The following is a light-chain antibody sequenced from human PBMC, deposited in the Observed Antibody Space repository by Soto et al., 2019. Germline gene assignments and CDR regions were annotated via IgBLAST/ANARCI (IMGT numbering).Light chain of an antibody. V-gene: IGKV1-39*01. CDR1: QSISTY. J-gene: IGKJ4*01. Sequence: DIPMTQSPSSLSASVGDRVTITCRASQSISTYLNWYQQKPGTGPKLLIFDASSLQSGVPSRFSGSGSGTDFTLTISSLQPEDFATYYCQQSYSTLPLTFGGGTKVEIK. CDR3: QQSYSTLPLT. CDR2: DAS.